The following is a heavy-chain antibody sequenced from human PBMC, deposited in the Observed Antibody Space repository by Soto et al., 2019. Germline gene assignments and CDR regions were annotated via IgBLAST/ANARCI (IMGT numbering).Heavy chain of an antibody. Sequence: EVQLLESGGGLVQPGGSLRLSCAASGFTFSSYAMSWVRQAPGKGLEWVSAISCSAGSTYYADSVKGRFTISRDNSKNTRYLQMNSLRAEDTAVYYCASRSGSHRPSHWGQGTLVTVSS. CDR3: ASRSGSHRPSH. V-gene: IGHV3-23*01. D-gene: IGHD2-15*01. J-gene: IGHJ1*01. CDR1: GFTFSSYA. CDR2: ISCSAGST.